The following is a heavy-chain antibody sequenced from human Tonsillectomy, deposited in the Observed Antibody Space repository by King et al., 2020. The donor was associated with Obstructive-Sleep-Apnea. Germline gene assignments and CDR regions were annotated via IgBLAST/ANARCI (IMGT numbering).Heavy chain of an antibody. J-gene: IGHJ6*02. CDR2: VRYDGTND. Sequence: VQLVESGGGVVQPGGSLRLSCAASGFTFSSYGMHWVRQAPGKGLEWVAFVRYDGTNDYYADSVKGRFTISRDNSKNTLYLQMSSLRAEDTAVYYCANDLVTLSHPYYYYYALDVWGQGTTVTVSS. CDR1: GFTFSSYG. V-gene: IGHV3-30*02. D-gene: IGHD4-23*01. CDR3: ANDLVTLSHPYYYYYALDV.